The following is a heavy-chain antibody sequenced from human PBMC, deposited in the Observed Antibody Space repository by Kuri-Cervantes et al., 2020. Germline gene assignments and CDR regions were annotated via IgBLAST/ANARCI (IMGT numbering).Heavy chain of an antibody. D-gene: IGHD2-2*01. CDR3: ARKSPPGFTSCYDLLCSDAFDI. CDR1: GYTLTELS. J-gene: IGHJ3*02. Sequence: ASVKVSCKVSGYTLTELSMHWVRQAPGKGLEWMGGFDPEDGETIYAQKFQGRVTMTEDTSTDTAYMELSSLRSEDTAVYYCARKSPPGFTSCYDLLCSDAFDIWGQGTMVTVSS. CDR2: FDPEDGET. V-gene: IGHV1-24*01.